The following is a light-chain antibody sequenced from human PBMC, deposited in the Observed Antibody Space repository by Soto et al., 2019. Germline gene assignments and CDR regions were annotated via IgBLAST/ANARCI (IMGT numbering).Light chain of an antibody. CDR2: KVS. J-gene: IGKJ2*01. CDR3: MQGIYWPPYT. Sequence: DVVLTQSPLSLPVIVGQPASISCRSSQSLVYSDGITYLSWFHQRPGQSPRRLIYKVSNRDSGXQXRXXGSGSVTDFTLKISRVEAEDVGVYYCMQGIYWPPYTFGQGTKLDIK. V-gene: IGKV2-30*01. CDR1: QSLVYSDGITY.